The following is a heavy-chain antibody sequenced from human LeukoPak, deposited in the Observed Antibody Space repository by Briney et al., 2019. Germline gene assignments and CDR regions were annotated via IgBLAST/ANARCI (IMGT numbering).Heavy chain of an antibody. CDR2: ISSSSGTI. CDR3: ARGGYCTNGVCYYPNKFDY. Sequence: GGSLRLSCAASGFTFSSYAMSWVRQAPGKGLEWVSYISSSSGTIYYADSVKGRFTISRDNAKNSLYLQMNSLRAEDTAVYYCARGGYCTNGVCYYPNKFDYWGQGTLVTVSS. J-gene: IGHJ4*02. D-gene: IGHD2-8*01. V-gene: IGHV3-48*01. CDR1: GFTFSSYA.